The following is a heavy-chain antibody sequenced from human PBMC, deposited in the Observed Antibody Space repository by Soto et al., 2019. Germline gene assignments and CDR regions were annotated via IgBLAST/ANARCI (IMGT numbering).Heavy chain of an antibody. CDR3: AKGYTYLLTPFDY. Sequence: XGSLRLSCASSVCTFSSYAMSCVRHSPGKGLEWVSAISGSGGSTYYADSVKGRFTISRDNSKNTLYLQMNSLRAEDTAVYYCAKGYTYLLTPFDYWGQGTLVSVSS. CDR2: ISGSGGST. D-gene: IGHD1-1*01. V-gene: IGHV3-23*01. CDR1: VCTFSSYA. J-gene: IGHJ4*02.